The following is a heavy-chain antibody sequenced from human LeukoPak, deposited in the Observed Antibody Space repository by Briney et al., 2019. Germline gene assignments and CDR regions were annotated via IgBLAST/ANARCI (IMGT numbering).Heavy chain of an antibody. CDR2: ISSSSGTI. J-gene: IGHJ4*02. V-gene: IGHV3-48*02. D-gene: IGHD2-2*01. Sequence: PGGFLRLSCAASGFIFSSYSMNWVRQAPGKGLEWVSYISSSSGTIYYADSVKGRFTISRDNAKNSLYLQMNSLRDEDTAVYYCARVWHCTSTSCYDYWGQGTLVTVSS. CDR3: ARVWHCTSTSCYDY. CDR1: GFIFSSYS.